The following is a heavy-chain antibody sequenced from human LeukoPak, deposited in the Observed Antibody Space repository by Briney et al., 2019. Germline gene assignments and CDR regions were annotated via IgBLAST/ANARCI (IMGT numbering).Heavy chain of an antibody. CDR2: IRSKAYGGTT. CDR1: GFTFGDYA. CDR3: TRASYSSGWYLRAFDI. D-gene: IGHD6-19*01. J-gene: IGHJ3*02. Sequence: EAGGSLRLSCTASGFTFGDYAMSWFRQAPGKGLEWVGFIRSKAYGGTTEYAASVRGRFTISRDDSKSIAYLQMNSLKTEDTAVYYCTRASYSSGWYLRAFDIWGQGTMVTVSS. V-gene: IGHV3-49*03.